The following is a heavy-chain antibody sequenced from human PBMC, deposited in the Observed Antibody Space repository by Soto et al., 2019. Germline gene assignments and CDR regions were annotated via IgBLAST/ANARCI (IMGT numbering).Heavy chain of an antibody. CDR3: ARDAYTKITMIVEN. J-gene: IGHJ4*02. CDR1: GYTFTSYG. CDR2: ISAYNGNT. Sequence: VQLLESGGGLVQPGASVKVSCKASGYTFTSYGISWVRQAPGQGLEWMGWISAYNGNTNYAQKLQGRVTMTTDTSTSTAYMELRSLRSDDTAVYYCARDAYTKITMIVENWGQGTLVTVSS. V-gene: IGHV1-18*01. D-gene: IGHD3-22*01.